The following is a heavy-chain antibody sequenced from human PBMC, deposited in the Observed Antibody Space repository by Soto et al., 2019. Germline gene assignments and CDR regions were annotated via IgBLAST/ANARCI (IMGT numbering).Heavy chain of an antibody. CDR3: ARVVYGSEDNCFDP. V-gene: IGHV4-59*01. D-gene: IGHD3-10*01. J-gene: IGHJ5*02. CDR2: IYYSGST. CDR1: DGSISSYY. Sequence: SETLSVTCTVSDGSISSYYWRWIRQPPGKGLEWIGYIYYSGSTNYNPSLKSRVTISVDTSKNQFSLKLSSVTAADTAVYYCARVVYGSEDNCFDPWGQGTLVTVSS.